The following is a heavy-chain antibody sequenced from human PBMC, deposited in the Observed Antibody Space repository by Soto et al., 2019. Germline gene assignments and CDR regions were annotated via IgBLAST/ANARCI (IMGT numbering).Heavy chain of an antibody. V-gene: IGHV3-30-3*01. CDR3: ARDMRITAAISYYYGMDV. Sequence: GSLRLSCAASGFTFNIYSIHWVRQTPGRGLEWVAVISYDGTTEYYADSVKDRFTISRDNSNDTLYLQLNSVRTEDTGVYYCARDMRITAAISYYYGMDVWGRGTTVTVSS. CDR2: ISYDGTTE. D-gene: IGHD1-20*01. J-gene: IGHJ6*02. CDR1: GFTFNIYS.